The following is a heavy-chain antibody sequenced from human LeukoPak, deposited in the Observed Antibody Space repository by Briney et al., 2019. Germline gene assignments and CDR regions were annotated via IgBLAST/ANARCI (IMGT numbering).Heavy chain of an antibody. D-gene: IGHD3-9*01. CDR3: TRSPDFDRWYFDL. CDR2: LWHDGSNQ. V-gene: IGHV3-30*04. Sequence: PGTSLRLSCAASGFTLSTSAVHWARQAPGKGLQWMAALWHDGSNQYYADSVKGRFTISRDNSKNTLYLQMSSLKVEDTAVYYCTRSPDFDRWYFDLWGRGALVTVSS. J-gene: IGHJ2*01. CDR1: GFTLSTSA.